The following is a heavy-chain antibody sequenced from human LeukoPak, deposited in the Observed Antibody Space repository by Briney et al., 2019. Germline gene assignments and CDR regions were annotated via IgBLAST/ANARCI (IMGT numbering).Heavy chain of an antibody. CDR2: INSDGSST. CDR1: GFTFNTYW. J-gene: IGHJ5*02. Sequence: PGGSLRLSCAASGFTFNTYWMHWVRQAPGKGLVWVSRINSDGSSTSYADSVKGRFTISRDNAKNTLYLQMNSLRAEDTAVYYCALQGVPGWFDPWGQGTLVTVSS. D-gene: IGHD2-2*01. CDR3: ALQGVPGWFDP. V-gene: IGHV3-74*01.